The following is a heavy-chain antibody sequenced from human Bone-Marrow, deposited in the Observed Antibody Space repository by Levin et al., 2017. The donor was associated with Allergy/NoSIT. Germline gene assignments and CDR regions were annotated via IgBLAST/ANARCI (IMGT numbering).Heavy chain of an antibody. Sequence: SGGSLRLSCAASGFTFSSSWMSWVRQAPGKGLEWVANIKQDGSEKFYVDSVKGRFTISRDNAENSLYLQMNSLRTEDTAVYYCARGGTNWSYWGQGTLVTVSS. CDR2: IKQDGSEK. D-gene: IGHD1-1*01. CDR3: ARGGTNWSY. V-gene: IGHV3-7*04. CDR1: GFTFSSSW. J-gene: IGHJ4*02.